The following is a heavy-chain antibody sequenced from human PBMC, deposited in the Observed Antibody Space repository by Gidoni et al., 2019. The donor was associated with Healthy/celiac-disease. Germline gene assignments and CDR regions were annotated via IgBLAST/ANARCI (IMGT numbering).Heavy chain of an antibody. CDR2: IYYSGST. Sequence: QVQLQESGPGLVKPSQTLSLTCTVSGGSISRGGYYWSWIRQHPGKGLEWIGYIYYSGSTYYNPSLKSRVTISVDTSKNQFSLKLSSVTAADTAVYYCARGDDSSGLDAFDIWGQGTMVTVSS. V-gene: IGHV4-31*03. D-gene: IGHD3-22*01. CDR1: GGSISRGGYY. CDR3: ARGDDSSGLDAFDI. J-gene: IGHJ3*02.